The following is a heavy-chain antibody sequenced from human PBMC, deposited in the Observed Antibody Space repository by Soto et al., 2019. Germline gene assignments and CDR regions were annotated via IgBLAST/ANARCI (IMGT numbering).Heavy chain of an antibody. CDR1: GGSLSSSSYY. CDR3: ASRVYGAPL. D-gene: IGHD3-10*01. CDR2: IYSGGST. Sequence: PSDTLSLTCTVSGGSLSSSSYYWGWIRQPPGKGLEWIGSIYSGGSTYYNPSLKSRVTISVDTSKNQFSLKLSSVTAADTAVYYCASRVYGAPLWGQGSLVTVSS. V-gene: IGHV4-39*01. J-gene: IGHJ4*02.